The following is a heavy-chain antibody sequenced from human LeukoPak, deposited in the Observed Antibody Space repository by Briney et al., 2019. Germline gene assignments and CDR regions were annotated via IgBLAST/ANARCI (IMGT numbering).Heavy chain of an antibody. V-gene: IGHV3-74*01. J-gene: IGHJ5*02. CDR1: GFTFSSYW. CDR3: AKEVSDYDILTGYSSSNYFDL. D-gene: IGHD3-9*01. CDR2: INSDGSST. Sequence: PGGSLRLSCAASGFTFSSYWMHWVRQAPGKGLVWVSRINSDGSSTTYADSVKGRFTISRDNAKNTLYLQMNSLRAEDTAVYYCAKEVSDYDILTGYSSSNYFDLWGQGTLVTVSS.